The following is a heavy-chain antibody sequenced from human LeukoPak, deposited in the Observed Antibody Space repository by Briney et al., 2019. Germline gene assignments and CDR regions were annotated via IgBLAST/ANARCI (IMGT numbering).Heavy chain of an antibody. J-gene: IGHJ6*03. D-gene: IGHD2-2*02. V-gene: IGHV3-23*01. CDR1: GFTFSSYS. Sequence: GGSLRLSCAASGFTFSSYSMNWVRQAPGKGLEWVSIISGSGDTTYYADSVKGRFTISRDNSKNTLYLQMNSLRAEDTAVYYCAKGAAAILMGYYYYYMDVWGKGTTVTISS. CDR3: AKGAAAILMGYYYYYMDV. CDR2: ISGSGDTT.